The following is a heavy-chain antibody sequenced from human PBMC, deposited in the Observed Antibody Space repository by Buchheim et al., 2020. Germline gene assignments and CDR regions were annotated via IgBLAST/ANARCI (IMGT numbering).Heavy chain of an antibody. CDR2: IYHTGST. J-gene: IGHJ5*01. V-gene: IGHV4-4*02. Sequence: QVQLQESGPGLVKPSGTLSLTCAVSGGSITSSHWWTWVRQPPGKGLEWIGEIYHTGSTNYRPSLASRVTILVDRSKKQFPLTLRSVTAADTGFYYCARDPSSSATFDSWGQGTL. CDR1: GGSITSSHW. D-gene: IGHD2-2*01. CDR3: ARDPSSSATFDS.